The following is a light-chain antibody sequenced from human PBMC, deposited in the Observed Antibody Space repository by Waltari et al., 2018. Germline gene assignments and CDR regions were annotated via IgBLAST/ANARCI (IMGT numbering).Light chain of an antibody. V-gene: IGKV3-20*01. J-gene: IGKJ2*01. CDR1: QNVSGDY. Sequence: EIVLTQSPGTLSLSPGERATLSCRASQNVSGDYLAWYQQKPGQAPRLLIFDTSKRATGIPDRFSGSGSGTDFTVTISRLEPEDFAVYYCHQYNHWPTFTFGQGTKLQIE. CDR3: HQYNHWPTFT. CDR2: DTS.